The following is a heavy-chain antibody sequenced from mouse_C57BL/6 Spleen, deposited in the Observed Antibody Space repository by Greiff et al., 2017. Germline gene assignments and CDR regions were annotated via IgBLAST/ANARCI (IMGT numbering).Heavy chain of an antibody. V-gene: IGHV5-16*01. J-gene: IGHJ2*01. CDR1: GFTFSDYY. Sequence: EVHLVESEGGLVQLGSSMKLSCKASGFTFSDYYMAWVRQVTETGLEWVANINYDGSSTYYLDSLKSRFIISRDHAKNILYLQMSSLKSEDTATYYCAREGLGLGFDYWGQGTTLTVAS. CDR2: INYDGSST. CDR3: AREGLGLGFDY. D-gene: IGHD3-3*01.